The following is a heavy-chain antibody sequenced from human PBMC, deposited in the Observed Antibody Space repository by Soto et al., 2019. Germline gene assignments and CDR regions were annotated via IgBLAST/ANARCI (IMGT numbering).Heavy chain of an antibody. CDR3: ARVILHHAEILAGYVVGHFDY. CDR1: GGSISSYY. Sequence: PSETLSLTCTVSGGSISSYYWSWIRQPPGKGLEWIGYIYYSGSTNYNPSLKSRVTISVDTSKNQFSLKLSSVTAADTAVYYCARVILHHAEILAGYVVGHFDYWGQGTLVTVSS. V-gene: IGHV4-59*01. CDR2: IYYSGST. D-gene: IGHD3-9*01. J-gene: IGHJ4*02.